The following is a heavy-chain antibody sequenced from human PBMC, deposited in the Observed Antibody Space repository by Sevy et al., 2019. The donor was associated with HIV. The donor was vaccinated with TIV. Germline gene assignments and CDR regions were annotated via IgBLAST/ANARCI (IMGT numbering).Heavy chain of an antibody. V-gene: IGHV3-30*18. CDR2: ISYDGSSK. CDR1: GFTFSSYG. J-gene: IGHJ4*02. D-gene: IGHD6-13*01. CDR3: GKDHSSSWYHYFDY. Sequence: GGSLRLSCAASGFTFSSYGMHWVRQAPGKGLEWVAVISYDGSSKYYADSVKGRVTISRDNSENTLYLQMNSLGAEDTAVYYCGKDHSSSWYHYFDYWGQGTLVTVSS.